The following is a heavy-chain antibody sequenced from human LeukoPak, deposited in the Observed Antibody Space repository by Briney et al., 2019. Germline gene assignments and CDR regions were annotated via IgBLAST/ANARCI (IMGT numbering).Heavy chain of an antibody. CDR2: IYPDDSDT. CDR1: GYSFTSYW. Sequence: GESLKISCKCPGYSFTSYWIAWVRQMPGKGLEWMGIIYPDDSDTRYSPSFQGQVTITADKSISTAYLQWSSLKASDNAMYYCARQRRSSGWPNDYWGQGTLVTVSS. CDR3: ARQRRSSGWPNDY. D-gene: IGHD6-19*01. J-gene: IGHJ4*02. V-gene: IGHV5-51*01.